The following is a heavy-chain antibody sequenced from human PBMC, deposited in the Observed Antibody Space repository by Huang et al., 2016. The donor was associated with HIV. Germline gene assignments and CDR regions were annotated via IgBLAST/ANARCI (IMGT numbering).Heavy chain of an antibody. CDR1: GFTFSNSA. CDR3: AADFWSGYIKPDYFFDY. Sequence: QMQLVQSGPEMKKPGTAVKVSCKASGFTFSNSAVQWVRQARGQRLEWIGSIGVGSINTNYAQEFQGRVIITRDLSTSTAYMELSSLRSEDTAVYYCAADFWSGYIKPDYFFDYWGPGTLVTVSS. CDR2: IGVGSINT. J-gene: IGHJ4*02. D-gene: IGHD3-3*01. V-gene: IGHV1-58*01.